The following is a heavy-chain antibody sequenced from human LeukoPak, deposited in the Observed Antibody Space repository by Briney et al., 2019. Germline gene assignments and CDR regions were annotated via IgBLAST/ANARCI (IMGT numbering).Heavy chain of an antibody. CDR2: ISYDGSNK. Sequence: GGSLRLSCAASRFTFSTYAMHWVRQAPGKGLEWVAVISYDGSNKYYADSVKGRFTISRDNSKSMLYLQMISLRAEDTAVYYCARDHWVTMVRGVIPLYGLDVWGQGSTVTVSS. D-gene: IGHD3-10*01. CDR1: RFTFSTYA. J-gene: IGHJ6*02. V-gene: IGHV3-30-3*01. CDR3: ARDHWVTMVRGVIPLYGLDV.